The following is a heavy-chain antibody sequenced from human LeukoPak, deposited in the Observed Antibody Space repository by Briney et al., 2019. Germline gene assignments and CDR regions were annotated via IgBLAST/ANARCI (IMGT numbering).Heavy chain of an antibody. CDR2: MNPNSGDT. CDR1: GYTFTSYD. V-gene: IGHV1-8*01. CDR3: ASALYYDFWCGYFYPPYYYYYYYMDV. D-gene: IGHD3-3*01. J-gene: IGHJ6*03. Sequence: ASVRVSCKASGYTFTSYDINWVRQATGQGLEWMGWMNPNSGDTGYAQKFQGRVTMTRNTSISTAYMEPSSLRSEDTAVYYCASALYYDFWCGYFYPPYYYYYYYMDVWGKGTTVTVSS.